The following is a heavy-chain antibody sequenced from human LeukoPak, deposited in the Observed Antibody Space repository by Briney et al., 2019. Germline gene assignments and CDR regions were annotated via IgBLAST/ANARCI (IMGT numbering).Heavy chain of an antibody. CDR2: ISFNGGST. CDR1: GFTFSSYA. Sequence: GGFLSLSCAASGFTFSSYAMHWVRQAPGKGLEYVSGISFNGGSTYHANSVKGRFTISRDNSKNTLYLQMGSLRAEDMAVYYCARTDHVQAFDIWGQGTMVISSS. CDR3: ARTDHVQAFDI. J-gene: IGHJ3*02. V-gene: IGHV3-64*01.